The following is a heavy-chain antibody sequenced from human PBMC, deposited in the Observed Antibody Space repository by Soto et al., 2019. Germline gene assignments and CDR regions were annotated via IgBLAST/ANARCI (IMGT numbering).Heavy chain of an antibody. CDR3: ARDRPAAMGGYGTDV. CDR2: ISAYNGNT. J-gene: IGHJ6*02. D-gene: IGHD2-2*01. V-gene: IGHV1-18*01. Sequence: QVQLVQSGAEVKKPGASVKVSCKASGYTFTSYGISWVRQAPGQGLEWMGWISAYNGNTNYAQKLQGRVTMSTDTCTSTADMELRSLRSDDTAVYYCARDRPAAMGGYGTDVWGQGTTVTVSS. CDR1: GYTFTSYG.